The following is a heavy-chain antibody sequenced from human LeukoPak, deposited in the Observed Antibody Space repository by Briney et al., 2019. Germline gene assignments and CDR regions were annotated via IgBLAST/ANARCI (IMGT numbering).Heavy chain of an antibody. CDR1: GGSFSGYY. CDR2: INHSGST. CDR3: ARFVGMATSPFDY. J-gene: IGHJ4*02. D-gene: IGHD5-24*01. V-gene: IGHV4-34*01. Sequence: PSETLSLTCAVYGGSFSGYYWSWIRQPPGKGLEWIGEINHSGSTNYNPSLKSRVTISVDTSKNQFSLKLSSVTAADTAVYYCARFVGMATSPFDYWGQGTLVTVSS.